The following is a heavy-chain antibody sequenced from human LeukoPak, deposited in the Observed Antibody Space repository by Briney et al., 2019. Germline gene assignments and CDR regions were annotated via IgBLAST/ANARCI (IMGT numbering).Heavy chain of an antibody. D-gene: IGHD3-16*02. CDR3: ARHDSYVWGSFRPASNDY. CDR1: GYIFTHYC. Sequence: GESLKIFCKGSGYIFTHYCIIWVRQMPAKGLVWRVRVDPNDSYTSYRPSFQGRVTISADKSIKTAYLQWSSLKASDTAMYYCARHDSYVWGSFRPASNDYWGQGTLVTVSS. J-gene: IGHJ4*02. CDR2: VDPNDSYT. V-gene: IGHV5-10-1*01.